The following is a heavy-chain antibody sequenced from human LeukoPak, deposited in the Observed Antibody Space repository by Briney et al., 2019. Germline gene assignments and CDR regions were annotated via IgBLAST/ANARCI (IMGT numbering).Heavy chain of an antibody. CDR2: ISGSGGRK. J-gene: IGHJ4*02. Sequence: GGSLRLSCAASGFTFSSYAMSWVRQAPGKGLEWVSAISGSGGRKYYADSVKGRFTISRDNSKNTLYLQMNSLRAEDTAVYYCAKPGERYYYDSSGYYFGYWGQGTLVTVSS. V-gene: IGHV3-23*01. CDR3: AKPGERYYYDSSGYYFGY. D-gene: IGHD3-22*01. CDR1: GFTFSSYA.